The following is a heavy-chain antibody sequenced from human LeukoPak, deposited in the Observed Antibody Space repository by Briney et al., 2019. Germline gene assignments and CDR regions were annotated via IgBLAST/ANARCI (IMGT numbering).Heavy chain of an antibody. CDR1: GGSFSGYY. J-gene: IGHJ4*02. V-gene: IGHV4-34*01. Sequence: PSETLSLTCAVYGGSFSGYYWSWIRQPPGKGLEWIGEINHSGSTNYNPSLKSRVTISVDTSKNQFSLKLSSVTAADTAVYYCARVRSGYYSVDYWGQGTLVTVSS. D-gene: IGHD3-3*01. CDR2: INHSGST. CDR3: ARVRSGYYSVDY.